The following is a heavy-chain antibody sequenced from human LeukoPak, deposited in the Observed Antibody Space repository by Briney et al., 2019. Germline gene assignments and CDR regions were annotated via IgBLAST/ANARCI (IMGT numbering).Heavy chain of an antibody. CDR3: ARICGGDCYDAFDI. V-gene: IGHV3-7*01. Sequence: PGGSLRVSCAASGFTFSNYWMSWVRQAPGKGLEWVANIKQDGSEKCYVDSVKGRFTISRDNAKNSLYLQMNSLRAEDTAVYYCARICGGDCYDAFDIWGQGTMVTVSS. D-gene: IGHD2-21*02. CDR2: IKQDGSEK. CDR1: GFTFSNYW. J-gene: IGHJ3*02.